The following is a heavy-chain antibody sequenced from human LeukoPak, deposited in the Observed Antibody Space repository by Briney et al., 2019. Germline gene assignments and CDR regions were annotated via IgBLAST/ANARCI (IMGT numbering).Heavy chain of an antibody. V-gene: IGHV3-7*01. CDR2: INREGNEK. D-gene: IGHD1-26*01. Sequence: PGGSLRLSCATFGCAFSDYWMTWVRQVPGKGLEWVANINREGNEKYYLYSVKGRFTFSRDNAKNSVDLQMDSLRVEDTAVYYCARVGTWELQRVFDFWGQGTLVTVSS. CDR1: GCAFSDYW. CDR3: ARVGTWELQRVFDF. J-gene: IGHJ4*02.